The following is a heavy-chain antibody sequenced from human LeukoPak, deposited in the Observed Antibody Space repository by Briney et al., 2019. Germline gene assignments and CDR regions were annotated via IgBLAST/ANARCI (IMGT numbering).Heavy chain of an antibody. CDR3: ASHLGYSSGWFYFDY. V-gene: IGHV4-59*01. CDR2: IYYSGST. J-gene: IGHJ4*02. CDR1: GVSISSYY. Sequence: PSETLSFTCTVSGVSISSYYWSWIRQPPGKGLEWIGYIYYSGSTNYNPSLKSRVTISVDTSKNQFSLKLSSVTAADTAVYYCASHLGYSSGWFYFDYWGQGTLVTVSS. D-gene: IGHD6-19*01.